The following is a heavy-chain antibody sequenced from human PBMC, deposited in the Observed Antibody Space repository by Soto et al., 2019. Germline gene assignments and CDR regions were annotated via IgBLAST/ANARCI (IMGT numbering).Heavy chain of an antibody. D-gene: IGHD5-12*01. J-gene: IGHJ4*02. CDR3: AKDFPVATTVDFDY. CDR1: GFTFGSYA. Sequence: GGSLRLSCVASGFTFGSYAMSWVRQAPGKGLEWVSAISSSGGSAYYADSVKGRFTISRDNSKNTLYLQMNSLRAEDTAVYYCAKDFPVATTVDFDYWGQGTLVTVSS. CDR2: ISSSGGSA. V-gene: IGHV3-23*01.